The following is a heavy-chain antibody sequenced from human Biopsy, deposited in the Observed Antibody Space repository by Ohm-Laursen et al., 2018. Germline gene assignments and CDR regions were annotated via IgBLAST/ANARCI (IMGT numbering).Heavy chain of an antibody. CDR2: IDYRGST. D-gene: IGHD6-19*01. CDR1: YGSISGHF. Sequence: SETLSLTCAVTYGSISGHFWSWIRQAPGQGLEWIGYIDYRGSTKYNPSLRSRVTMSIDTSRNQFSLKLSSVTAADTAVYYCATTTMDTSGWFGNYFDSWGQGTLVTVSA. V-gene: IGHV4-59*08. J-gene: IGHJ4*02. CDR3: ATTTMDTSGWFGNYFDS.